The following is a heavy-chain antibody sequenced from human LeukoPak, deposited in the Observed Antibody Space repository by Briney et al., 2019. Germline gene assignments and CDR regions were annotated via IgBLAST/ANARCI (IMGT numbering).Heavy chain of an antibody. Sequence: GGSLRLSCEASGSTFDKYAVSWVRQAPGKGLEWVSTIGISAGSTYYADAVKGRFTISRDNSKNTLYLQMDSLTAEDTAVYYCARDKGYCTGGNCYSYFDYWGQGTLVSVSS. J-gene: IGHJ4*02. CDR3: ARDKGYCTGGNCYSYFDY. D-gene: IGHD2-15*01. CDR2: IGISAGST. V-gene: IGHV3-23*01. CDR1: GSTFDKYA.